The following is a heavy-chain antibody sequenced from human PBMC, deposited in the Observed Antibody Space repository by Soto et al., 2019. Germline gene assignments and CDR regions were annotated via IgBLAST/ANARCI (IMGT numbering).Heavy chain of an antibody. Sequence: EVQLVESGGGLVQPGGSLRLSCVASGFTFSSEWMSWVRQAPGKGPEWVANIKEDGSEKYYVDSVKGRFTISRDNAKNSLYLQMNSLRAEDTAMYYCARDWYHAFDIWDQGTMVTVSS. D-gene: IGHD6-13*01. CDR1: GFTFSSEW. CDR2: IKEDGSEK. V-gene: IGHV3-7*01. CDR3: ARDWYHAFDI. J-gene: IGHJ3*02.